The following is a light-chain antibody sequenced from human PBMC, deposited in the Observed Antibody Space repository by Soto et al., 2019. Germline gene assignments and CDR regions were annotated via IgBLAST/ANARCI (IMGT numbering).Light chain of an antibody. V-gene: IGKV1-12*01. Sequence: DIQMTQSPSSVSASVGDRVSITCRASQGISNWLAWYQQKLGRAPKLLIYTGSSLQSGVPSRFTGTGSGTDFTLTISSLQPEDVATYYCQQANSFPLTVGGGTKVEIK. J-gene: IGKJ4*01. CDR2: TGS. CDR1: QGISNW. CDR3: QQANSFPLT.